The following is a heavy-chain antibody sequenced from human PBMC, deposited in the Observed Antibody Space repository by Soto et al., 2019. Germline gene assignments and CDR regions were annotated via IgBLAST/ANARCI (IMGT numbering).Heavy chain of an antibody. V-gene: IGHV3-11*06. Sequence: GGSLRLSCAASGFTFSDYYMSWIRQAPGKGLEWVSYISSSSSYTNYADSVKGRFTISRDNAKNSLYLQMNSLRAEDTAVYYCARDHSPSENNYYDSSGYYCWGQGTLVTVSS. J-gene: IGHJ4*02. CDR1: GFTFSDYY. CDR2: ISSSSSYT. CDR3: ARDHSPSENNYYDSSGYYC. D-gene: IGHD3-22*01.